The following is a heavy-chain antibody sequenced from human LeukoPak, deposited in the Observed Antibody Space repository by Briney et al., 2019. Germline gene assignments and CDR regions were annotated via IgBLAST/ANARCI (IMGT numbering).Heavy chain of an antibody. CDR2: IRSKANSYAT. D-gene: IGHD6-13*01. CDR1: GFTFSGSA. V-gene: IGHV3-73*01. CDR3: ARGGAAAEMDV. Sequence: PGGSLKLSCAASGFTFSGSAMHWVRQASGKGLEWVGRIRSKANSYATAYAASVKGRFTISRDDSKNTAYLQMNSLKTEDTAVYYCARGGAAAEMDVWGKGTTVTVSS. J-gene: IGHJ6*04.